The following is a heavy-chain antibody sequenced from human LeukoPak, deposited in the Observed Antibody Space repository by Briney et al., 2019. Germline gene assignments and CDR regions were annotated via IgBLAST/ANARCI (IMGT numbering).Heavy chain of an antibody. V-gene: IGHV3-30*15. D-gene: IGHD5-24*01. J-gene: IGHJ5*02. CDR2: ISYDGSNK. Sequence: GGSLRLSCAASGFTFSSYAMHWGRQAPGKGLEWVAVISYDGSNKYYADSVKGRFTISRDNSKNTLYLQMSSLRAEDTAVYYCARDAGDGYSGGGWFDPWGQGTLVTVFS. CDR3: ARDAGDGYSGGGWFDP. CDR1: GFTFSSYA.